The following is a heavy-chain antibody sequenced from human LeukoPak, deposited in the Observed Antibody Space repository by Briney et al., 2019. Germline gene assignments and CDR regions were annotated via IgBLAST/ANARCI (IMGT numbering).Heavy chain of an antibody. Sequence: GGSLRLSCEVSGFIFSYYGMNWVRQAPGKWLEWVSAISDRGDATYYADSVKGRFTISRDNSKSTLYLQMNNLRAEDTALYYCAKERGHSKPFDYWGQGTLVTVSS. D-gene: IGHD4-23*01. J-gene: IGHJ4*02. CDR2: ISDRGDAT. CDR3: AKERGHSKPFDY. CDR1: GFIFSYYG. V-gene: IGHV3-23*01.